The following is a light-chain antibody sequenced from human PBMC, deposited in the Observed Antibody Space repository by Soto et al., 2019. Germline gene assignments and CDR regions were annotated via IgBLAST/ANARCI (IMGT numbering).Light chain of an antibody. CDR1: SSDVGGYNY. CDR3: SSYAGSTCFV. J-gene: IGLJ1*01. CDR2: EVS. V-gene: IGLV2-8*01. Sequence: QSVLTQPPSASGSPGQSVTISCTGTSSDVGGYNYVSWYQHHPGKAPKLVIYEVSKRPSGVPERFSGSKSGNTASLTVSGLQAEDEADYYCSSYAGSTCFVFGTGTKVTVL.